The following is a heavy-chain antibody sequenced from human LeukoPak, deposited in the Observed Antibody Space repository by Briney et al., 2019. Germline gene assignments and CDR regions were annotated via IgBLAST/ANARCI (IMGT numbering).Heavy chain of an antibody. CDR2: IAGGGSST. J-gene: IGHJ3*02. CDR1: GFTVSFYA. Sequence: GGSLRLPCAASGFTVSFYAMSWVRQAPGKGLEWVSVIAGGGSSTYYADSVKGRFTISRDNSKNTLYLQMNSLRVEDTAVYYCVKDPDPRYCSSTSCSPIWGQGTMVTVSS. V-gene: IGHV3-23*01. D-gene: IGHD2-2*01. CDR3: VKDPDPRYCSSTSCSPI.